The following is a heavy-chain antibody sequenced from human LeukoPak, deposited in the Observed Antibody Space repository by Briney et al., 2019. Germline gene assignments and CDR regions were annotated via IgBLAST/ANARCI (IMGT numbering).Heavy chain of an antibody. CDR3: ASGLEIVGATRFDY. Sequence: PGGSLRLSCAASGFTFSSYWMCWVRQAPGKGLEWVANIKQDGSEKYYVDSVKGRFTISRDNAKNSLYLQMNSLRAEDTAVYYCASGLEIVGATRFDYWGQGTLVTVSS. CDR1: GFTFSSYW. CDR2: IKQDGSEK. V-gene: IGHV3-7*02. D-gene: IGHD1-26*01. J-gene: IGHJ4*02.